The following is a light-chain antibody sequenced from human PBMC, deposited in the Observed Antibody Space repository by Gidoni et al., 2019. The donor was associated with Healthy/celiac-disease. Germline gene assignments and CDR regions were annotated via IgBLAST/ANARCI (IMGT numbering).Light chain of an antibody. CDR3: QQANSFPPMYT. V-gene: IGKV1-12*01. Sequence: DIKMTQSPSSVSASVGDRVTITCRASQGISIWLAWYQQKPGKAPKLLIYAASSLQIGVPSRFSGSGSGTDFTLTISSLQPEDFATYYCQQANSFPPMYTFGQGTKLEIK. J-gene: IGKJ2*01. CDR1: QGISIW. CDR2: AAS.